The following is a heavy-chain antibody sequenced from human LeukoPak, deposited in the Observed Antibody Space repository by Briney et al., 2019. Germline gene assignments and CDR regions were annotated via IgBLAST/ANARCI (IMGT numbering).Heavy chain of an antibody. Sequence: VASVKVSCKAAGYAFTDYYMHWVRQAPGQGFEWMGWINPNSGDTNYAQKFQGRVTMTRETSISTAHMELSRLRSDDTAVYYCARANFLYCSSTTCLFDYWGQGTLVIVSS. CDR2: INPNSGDT. CDR1: GYAFTDYY. J-gene: IGHJ4*02. CDR3: ARANFLYCSSTTCLFDY. V-gene: IGHV1-2*02. D-gene: IGHD2-2*01.